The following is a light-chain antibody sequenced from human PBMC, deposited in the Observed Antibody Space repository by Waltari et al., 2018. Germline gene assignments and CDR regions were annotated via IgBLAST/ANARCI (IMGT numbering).Light chain of an antibody. Sequence: EIVMTQSPATLSVSPGERATLSCRARQSVSSSLAWYQQKPGQAPRLPIYGASTRATGFPARFSGSGSGTEFTLTISSVQSEDFAVYYCQQYNNWPPLTFGGGTKVEIK. V-gene: IGKV3-15*01. J-gene: IGKJ4*01. CDR3: QQYNNWPPLT. CDR1: QSVSSS. CDR2: GAS.